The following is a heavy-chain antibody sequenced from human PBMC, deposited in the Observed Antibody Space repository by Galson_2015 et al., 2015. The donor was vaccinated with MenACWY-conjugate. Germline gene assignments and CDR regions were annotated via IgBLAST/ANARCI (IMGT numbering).Heavy chain of an antibody. V-gene: IGHV3-23*05. D-gene: IGHD3-10*01. CDR1: GFSFTNYA. Sequence: SLRLSCAVSGFSFTNYAISWVRQAPGKGLEWVSGTDGTGSRTYYADSVKGRFTLSRDIPRNTVYMQMNSLRAEDTAVYWCAKDNRGSGAYYFDALDIWG. J-gene: IGHJ3*02. CDR3: AKDNRGSGAYYFDALDI. CDR2: TDGTGSRT.